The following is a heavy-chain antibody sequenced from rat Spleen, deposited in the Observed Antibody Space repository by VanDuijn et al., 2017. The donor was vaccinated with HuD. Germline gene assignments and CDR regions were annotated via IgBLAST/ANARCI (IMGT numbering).Heavy chain of an antibody. V-gene: IGHV5-31*01. Sequence: EVQLVESGGGLVQPGRSLKLSCVASGFTFNNYWMTWIRQAPGKGLEWVASITNTGGSTYYPDSVKGRFTISRDNAKSNLYLQMNSLRSEDTATYYCTRDSYGGYSEPYVMDAWGQGASVTVSS. CDR2: ITNTGGST. D-gene: IGHD1-11*01. CDR3: TRDSYGGYSEPYVMDA. CDR1: GFTFNNYW. J-gene: IGHJ4*01.